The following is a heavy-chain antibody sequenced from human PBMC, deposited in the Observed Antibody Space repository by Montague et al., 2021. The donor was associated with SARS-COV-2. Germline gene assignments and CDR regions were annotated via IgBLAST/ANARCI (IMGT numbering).Heavy chain of an antibody. CDR1: GFTFSTYW. CDR3: ARDEGSHSIYYYDSSGYYVY. CDR2: MKQDGSEK. Sequence: SLRLSCAASGFTFSTYWMSWVRQAPGKGLEWVADMKQDGSEKYYVDSVTGRFTISRDNAKSLLYLEMNSLRAEDTAVYYCARDEGSHSIYYYDSSGYYVYWGQGTPVTVSS. D-gene: IGHD3-22*01. J-gene: IGHJ4*02. V-gene: IGHV3-7*03.